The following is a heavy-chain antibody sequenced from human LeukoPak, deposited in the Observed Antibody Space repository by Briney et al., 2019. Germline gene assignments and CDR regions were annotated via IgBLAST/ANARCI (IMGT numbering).Heavy chain of an antibody. CDR3: ARDPTSSSVLDY. CDR1: GYTFTSYF. CDR2: INPSDDST. D-gene: IGHD6-13*01. J-gene: IGHJ4*02. V-gene: IGHV1-46*01. Sequence: GASAKVSCKASGYTFTSYFMHWVRQAPGQGLEWMGVINPSDDSTSYAQKFQGRVTMTRDTSTSTVYMELSSLRSEDTAVYYCARDPTSSSVLDYWGQGTLVTVSS.